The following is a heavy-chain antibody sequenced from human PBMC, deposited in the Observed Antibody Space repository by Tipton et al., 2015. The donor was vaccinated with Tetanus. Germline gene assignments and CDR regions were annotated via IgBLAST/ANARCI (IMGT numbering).Heavy chain of an antibody. Sequence: TLSLTCTVSGGSIRGGTFYWGWIRQPPGKGLEWIGSIYESGDTYYIPSLKSRVTISVDTSKNQFSLNLNSMTAADTVVYDCARHQSCYFAPCDYGGQGNLVSVPS. V-gene: IGHV4-39*01. CDR2: IYESGDT. CDR1: GGSIRGGTFY. CDR3: ARHQSCYFAPCDY. D-gene: IGHD3-10*01. J-gene: IGHJ4*02.